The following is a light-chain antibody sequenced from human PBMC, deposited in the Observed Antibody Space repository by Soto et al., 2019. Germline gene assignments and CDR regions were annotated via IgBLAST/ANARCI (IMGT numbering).Light chain of an antibody. J-gene: IGKJ4*01. Sequence: EIVLTQSPGTLSLSPGERATLSCRASQRASSSSLAWYQHTPGQAPRLLLYDVSTRATVIPDRFSGSGSGPDFTLTISSLETEDVAVYYCQQYGSSPGFGGGTKVEIK. CDR3: QQYGSSPG. CDR2: DVS. CDR1: QRASSSS. V-gene: IGKV3-20*01.